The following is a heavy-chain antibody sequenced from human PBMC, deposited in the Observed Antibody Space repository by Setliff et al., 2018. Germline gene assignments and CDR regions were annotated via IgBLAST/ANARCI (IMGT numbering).Heavy chain of an antibody. CDR3: ARGGPGVVIMPAAKLFDY. V-gene: IGHV1-18*01. CDR2: ISTYNGHT. CDR1: GYTFTNYG. J-gene: IGHJ4*02. D-gene: IGHD2-2*01. Sequence: ASVKVSCKASGYTFTNYGFSWVRQAPGQGLEWMGWISTYNGHTNYAQKFQGRVTMTWDTSISTAYMELSRLRSDDTAVYYCARGGPGVVIMPAAKLFDYWGQGTLVTVSS.